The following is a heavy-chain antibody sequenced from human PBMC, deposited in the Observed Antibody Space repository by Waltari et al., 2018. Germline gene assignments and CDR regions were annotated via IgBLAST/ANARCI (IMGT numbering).Heavy chain of an antibody. J-gene: IGHJ6*02. Sequence: QVQLQESGPGLVKPSETLSLTCTVSGDSITSYYWSWIRQPPGKGLECIGYIYYTGSTNYNPSLKSRVTISVDTSKNQFSLKVSSVTAADTAVYYCARTADCSGGSCLPYYYGMDVWGQGTTVTVSS. D-gene: IGHD2-15*01. CDR1: GDSITSYY. CDR2: IYYTGST. V-gene: IGHV4-59*01. CDR3: ARTADCSGGSCLPYYYGMDV.